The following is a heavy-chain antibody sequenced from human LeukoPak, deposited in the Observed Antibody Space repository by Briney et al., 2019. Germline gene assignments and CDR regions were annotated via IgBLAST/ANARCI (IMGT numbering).Heavy chain of an antibody. Sequence: SVKVSCKASGGTLNSYAISWVRQAPGQGLEWMGGIIPMSDTANYPQKFRGRLTITADIPTSTVYMELSSLRSEDTAVYYCAREDDTGRYMGDDAFDIWGQGTMVTVSS. V-gene: IGHV1-69*06. D-gene: IGHD1-26*01. J-gene: IGHJ3*02. CDR3: AREDDTGRYMGDDAFDI. CDR2: IIPMSDTA. CDR1: GGTLNSYA.